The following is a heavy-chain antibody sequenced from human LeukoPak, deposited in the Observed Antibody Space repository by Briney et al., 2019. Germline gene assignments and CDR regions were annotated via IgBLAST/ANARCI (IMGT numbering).Heavy chain of an antibody. Sequence: GGSLRLSCTASGFTLGSYWMHWVRRAPGKGLVWVSRINRDGRSTSYADSVKGRFTIPRDNAKDTLYLQMNSLRAEDTAVYYCARGNFGDFYWGQGTLVTVSS. V-gene: IGHV3-74*01. J-gene: IGHJ4*02. CDR2: INRDGRST. CDR1: GFTLGSYW. CDR3: ARGNFGDFY. D-gene: IGHD4-17*01.